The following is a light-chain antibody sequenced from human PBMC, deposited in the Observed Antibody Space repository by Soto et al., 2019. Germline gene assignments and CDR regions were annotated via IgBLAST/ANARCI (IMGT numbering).Light chain of an antibody. CDR1: QSVSSTD. V-gene: IGKV3D-15*01. CDR3: QQYNNWPIT. Sequence: PGERVTLSCRASQSVSSTDLTWYQQKPGQAPRLLIYGASTRATSIPARFSGSGSGTEFTLTISSLQSEDFAVYYCQQYNNWPITFGQGTRLEIK. CDR2: GAS. J-gene: IGKJ5*01.